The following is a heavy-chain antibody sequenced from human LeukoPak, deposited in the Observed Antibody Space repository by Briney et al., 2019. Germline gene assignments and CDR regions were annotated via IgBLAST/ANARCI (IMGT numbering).Heavy chain of an antibody. Sequence: SETLSLTCTVSGGSISSYYWSWIRQPPGKGLEWIGYIYYSGSTNYNPSLKSRVTISVDTSKNQFSLKLSSVTAADTAVYYCARGFGKNLVVPAAMLYGSGMPDAFDIWGQGTMVTVSS. J-gene: IGHJ3*02. CDR3: ARGFGKNLVVPAAMLYGSGMPDAFDI. CDR2: IYYSGST. V-gene: IGHV4-59*01. D-gene: IGHD2-2*01. CDR1: GGSISSYY.